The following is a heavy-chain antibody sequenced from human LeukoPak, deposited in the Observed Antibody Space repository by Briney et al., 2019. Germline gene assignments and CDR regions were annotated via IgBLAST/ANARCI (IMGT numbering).Heavy chain of an antibody. CDR2: INPSGGST. CDR1: GYTFTSYD. D-gene: IGHD1-26*01. Sequence: ASVTVSCKASGYTFTSYDINWVRQAPGQGLEWMGIINPSGGSTSYAQKFQGRVTMTRDTSTSTVYMELSSLRSEDTAVYYCARVSGIVVYYFDYWGQGTLVTVSS. J-gene: IGHJ4*02. CDR3: ARVSGIVVYYFDY. V-gene: IGHV1-46*01.